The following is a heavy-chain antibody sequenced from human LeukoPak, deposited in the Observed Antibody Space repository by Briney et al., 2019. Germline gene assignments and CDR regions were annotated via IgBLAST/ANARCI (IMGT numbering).Heavy chain of an antibody. Sequence: SETLSLTCTVSGGSISSYYWSWIRQPPGKGLEWIGYIYYSGSTNYSPSLKSRVTISVDTSKNQFSLKLSSVTAADTAVYYCARVGWPNYFDYWGQGTLVTVSS. CDR2: IYYSGST. V-gene: IGHV4-59*01. J-gene: IGHJ4*02. CDR3: ARVGWPNYFDY. CDR1: GGSISSYY.